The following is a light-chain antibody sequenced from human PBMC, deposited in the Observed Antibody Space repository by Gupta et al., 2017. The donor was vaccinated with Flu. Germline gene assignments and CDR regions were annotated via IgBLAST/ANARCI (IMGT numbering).Light chain of an antibody. J-gene: IGLJ1*01. Sequence: QSALTQPASVSGSPGQSITIPCTATSSDVGGYNSVSWYQHHPGKAPKLMIYDVNNWPSGVSDRFSGSKSGSTASLTISGLQAEDEAEYYCSSYTSSTTLVFGTGTKVNVL. CDR1: SSDVGGYNS. CDR2: DVN. CDR3: SSYTSSTTLV. V-gene: IGLV2-14*01.